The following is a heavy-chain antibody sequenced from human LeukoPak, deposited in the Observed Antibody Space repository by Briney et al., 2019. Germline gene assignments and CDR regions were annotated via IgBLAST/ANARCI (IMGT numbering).Heavy chain of an antibody. CDR2: IYYSGST. D-gene: IGHD3-10*01. CDR1: GGSISSSSYY. CDR3: ARHPARGQEGYAFDI. J-gene: IGHJ3*02. V-gene: IGHV4-39*01. Sequence: SETLSLTCTVSGGSISSSSYYWGWIRQPPGKGLEWIGSIYYSGSTYYNPSLKSRVTISVDTSKNQFSLKLNSVTAADTAVYYCARHPARGQEGYAFDICGQGTMVTVSS.